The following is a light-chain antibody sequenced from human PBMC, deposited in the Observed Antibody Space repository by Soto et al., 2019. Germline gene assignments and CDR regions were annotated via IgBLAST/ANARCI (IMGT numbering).Light chain of an antibody. CDR2: AAS. Sequence: DIQMTQSPSSLSASVGDRVTITCRASQSISSYLNWYQQKPGKAPKLLIYAASRLQTGVPSSFSRSGSETDFTLTISRLQPEDFATCCCQQSYRTPWTFGQGTLVEIK. CDR1: QSISSY. CDR3: QQSYRTPWT. J-gene: IGKJ1*01. V-gene: IGKV1-39*01.